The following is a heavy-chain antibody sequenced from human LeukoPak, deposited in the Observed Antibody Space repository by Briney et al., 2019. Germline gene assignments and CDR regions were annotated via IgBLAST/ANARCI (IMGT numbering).Heavy chain of an antibody. CDR2: ISSSSSYI. CDR1: GFTFSSYS. CDR3: ARAARDYYYYMDV. J-gene: IGHJ6*03. V-gene: IGHV3-21*01. D-gene: IGHD6-6*01. Sequence: GGSLRLSCAASGFTFSSYSMNWVRQAPGKGLEWVSSISSSSSYIYYADSVKGRFTISRDNAKNSLYLQMNSLRAEDTAVYYCARAARDYYYYMDVWGKGTTVTVSS.